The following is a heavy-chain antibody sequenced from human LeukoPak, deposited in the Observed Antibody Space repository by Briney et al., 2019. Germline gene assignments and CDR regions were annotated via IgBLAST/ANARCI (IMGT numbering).Heavy chain of an antibody. CDR1: GGSISSGGYY. V-gene: IGHV4-31*03. CDR3: ARYSSSWYAFLDY. Sequence: SETLPLTCTVSGGSISSGGYYWSWIRQHPGKGLEWIGYIYYSGSTYYNPSLKSRVTISVDTSKDQFSLKLSSVTAADTAVYYCARYSSSWYAFLDYWGQGTLVTVSS. CDR2: IYYSGST. J-gene: IGHJ4*02. D-gene: IGHD6-13*01.